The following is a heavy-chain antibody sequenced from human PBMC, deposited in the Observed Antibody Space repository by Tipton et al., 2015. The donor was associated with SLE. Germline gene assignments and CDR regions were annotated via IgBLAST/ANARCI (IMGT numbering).Heavy chain of an antibody. J-gene: IGHJ5*02. V-gene: IGHV4-59*01. CDR1: GGSMSGYY. CDR2: ISYSGST. Sequence: TLSLTCSVSGGSMSGYYWIWIRQPPGKGLEWIGYISYSGSTKYNSSLKSRVTISIDTSKNQFSLKLSSVTAADTAMYYCARSLSRKWTLDRWGQGTLVTVSS. D-gene: IGHD1-26*01. CDR3: ARSLSRKWTLDR.